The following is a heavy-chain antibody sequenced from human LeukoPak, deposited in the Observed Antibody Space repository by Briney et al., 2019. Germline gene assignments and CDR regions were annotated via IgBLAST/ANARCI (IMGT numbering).Heavy chain of an antibody. J-gene: IGHJ4*02. CDR3: ARFWGSGWVTSSYSFDY. CDR2: IYYSGST. CDR1: GGSISSSSYY. V-gene: IGHV4-39*07. Sequence: SETLSLTCTVSGGSISSSSYYWGWIRQPPGKGLEWIGSIYYSGSTYYNPSLKSRVTISVDTSKNQFSLKLSSVTAADTAVYYCARFWGSGWVTSSYSFDYWGQGTLVTVSS. D-gene: IGHD6-19*01.